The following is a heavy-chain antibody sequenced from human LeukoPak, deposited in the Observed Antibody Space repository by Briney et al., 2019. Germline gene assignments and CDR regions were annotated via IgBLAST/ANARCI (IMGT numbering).Heavy chain of an antibody. CDR2: IYYSVST. V-gene: IGHV4-31*03. J-gene: IGHJ4*02. CDR3: AREVPMTTVAHPLGPFDY. CDR1: GGSIISGVYY. Sequence: SQTLSLTCTVSGGSIISGVYYWSWIRQHPGKGLEWIGYIYYSVSTYYNPSLKSRVTISVDTSKNQFPLKLSSATAADTAVYYCAREVPMTTVAHPLGPFDYWGQGTLVTVSS. D-gene: IGHD4-23*01.